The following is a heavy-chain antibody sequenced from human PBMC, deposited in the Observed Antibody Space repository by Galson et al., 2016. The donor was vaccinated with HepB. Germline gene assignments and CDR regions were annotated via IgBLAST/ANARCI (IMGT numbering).Heavy chain of an antibody. J-gene: IGHJ5*02. Sequence: SLRLSCAASGFTFSRNSMNWVRQAPGKGLEWVSYINSRSSSIYYADSVKGRFTISRDNAQNSLYLQMNSLRDDDTAVYYCTRELGAGYTTWFDTWGLGTLVTVSS. V-gene: IGHV3-48*02. CDR1: GFTFSRNS. CDR3: TRELGAGYTTWFDT. CDR2: INSRSSSI. D-gene: IGHD1-1*01.